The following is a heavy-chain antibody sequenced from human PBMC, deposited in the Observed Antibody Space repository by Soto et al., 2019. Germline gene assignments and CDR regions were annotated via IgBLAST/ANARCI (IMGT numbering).Heavy chain of an antibody. CDR3: ARGGDSNPYHGMDV. J-gene: IGHJ6*02. D-gene: IGHD4-4*01. V-gene: IGHV1-18*01. Sequence: ASVKVSCKASGYTFSSNGISWVLQGPGQGLEWVGWISAYNGNTDYAQRFQDRVIVTIDASTNTAYMELRSLTADDTAVYYCARGGDSNPYHGMDVWGQGTTVTVSS. CDR1: GYTFSSNG. CDR2: ISAYNGNT.